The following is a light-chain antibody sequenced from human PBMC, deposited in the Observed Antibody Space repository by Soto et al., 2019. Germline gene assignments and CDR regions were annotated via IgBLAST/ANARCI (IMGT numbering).Light chain of an antibody. V-gene: IGKV3-15*01. CDR1: RNINRK. CDR3: QQYYDYPPLI. CDR2: GAS. Sequence: EIVMTQSPATLSVSPGERATLSCRASRNINRKLAWYQQKPGQAPRLLISGASTRATGIPARFSGSGSGTELPLTVITLQSEDFAVYYCQQYYDYPPLIFGGGTKVEIK. J-gene: IGKJ4*01.